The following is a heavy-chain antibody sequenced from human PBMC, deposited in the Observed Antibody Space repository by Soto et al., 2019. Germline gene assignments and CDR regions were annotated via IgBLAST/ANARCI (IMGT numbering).Heavy chain of an antibody. D-gene: IGHD6-13*01. Sequence: GGSLSLSCAASGFTFSGCTMHWVRQAPGKGLEWVAFISFDGSDNYYADSVRGRFTISRDNSKNKLYLQMNSLRTEDTAVYYCAKDRASAGTSSLFEFCGQGTLVTVSA. CDR2: ISFDGSDN. CDR1: GFTFSGCT. V-gene: IGHV3-30-3*01. J-gene: IGHJ4*02. CDR3: AKDRASAGTSSLFEF.